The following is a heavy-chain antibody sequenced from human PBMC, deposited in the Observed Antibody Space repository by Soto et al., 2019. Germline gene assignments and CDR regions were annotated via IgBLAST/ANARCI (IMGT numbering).Heavy chain of an antibody. D-gene: IGHD6-19*01. CDR1: GGSFSGYY. J-gene: IGHJ4*02. Sequence: SETLSLTCAVYGGSFSGYYWSWIRQPPGKGLEWIGEINHSGSTNYNPSLKSRVTISVDTSKNQFSLKLSSVTAADTAVYYCARSRAVAGTKYFDYWGQGILVTVSS. V-gene: IGHV4-34*01. CDR3: ARSRAVAGTKYFDY. CDR2: INHSGST.